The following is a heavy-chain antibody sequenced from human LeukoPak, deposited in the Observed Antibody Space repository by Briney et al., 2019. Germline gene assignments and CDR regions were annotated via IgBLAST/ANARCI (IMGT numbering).Heavy chain of an antibody. CDR2: ISGSGGSA. V-gene: IGHV3-23*01. CDR3: AKPQGSYYYDSSGYYYWDDAFDI. D-gene: IGHD3-22*01. CDR1: GFTFSSYA. Sequence: GGSLRLSCAASGFTFSSYAMSWVRQAPGKGLEWVSAISGSGGSAYYADSVKGRFTISRDNSKNTLYLQMNSLRAEDTAVYYCAKPQGSYYYDSSGYYYWDDAFDIWGQGTMVTVSS. J-gene: IGHJ3*02.